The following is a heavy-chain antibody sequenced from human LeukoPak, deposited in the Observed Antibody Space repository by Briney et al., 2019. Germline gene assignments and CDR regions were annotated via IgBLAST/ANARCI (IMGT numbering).Heavy chain of an antibody. V-gene: IGHV3-21*01. CDR2: ISSSSSYI. J-gene: IGHJ2*01. D-gene: IGHD2-15*01. Sequence: PGGSLRLSCAASGFTFSSYSMNWVRQAPGKGLEWVSSISSSSSYIYYAVSVKGRFTISRDNAKNSLYLQMNSLRAEDTAVYYCARDSLGYCSGGSCYSWYFDLWGRGTLVTVSS. CDR1: GFTFSSYS. CDR3: ARDSLGYCSGGSCYSWYFDL.